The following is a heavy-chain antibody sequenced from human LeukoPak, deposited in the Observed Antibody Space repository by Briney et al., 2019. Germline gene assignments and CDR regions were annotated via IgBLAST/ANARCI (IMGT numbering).Heavy chain of an antibody. V-gene: IGHV1-46*01. CDR3: ARGPDTRGYCSGDRCYLDFDN. Sequence: GASVTVSCKASGYTLTSYYMHWVRQAPGQGLEWMGIINPSSGSTSYAQKFELRVTLTTDTSTSTVSMELRSLRSEDTAVYYCARGPDTRGYCSGDRCYLDFDNWGQGTLVTVSS. D-gene: IGHD2-15*01. J-gene: IGHJ4*02. CDR1: GYTLTSYY. CDR2: INPSSGST.